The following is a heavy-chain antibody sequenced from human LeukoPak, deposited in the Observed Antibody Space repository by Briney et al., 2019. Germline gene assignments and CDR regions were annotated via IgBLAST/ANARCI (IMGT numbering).Heavy chain of an antibody. D-gene: IGHD2-2*01. CDR2: INHSGST. V-gene: IGHV4-34*01. CDR1: GGSFSGYY. J-gene: IGHJ4*02. CDR3: ARVGIIVVVPAAIVGVYFDY. Sequence: SETLSLTCAVYGGSFSGYYWSWIRQPPGKGLEWIGEINHSGSTNYNPSLKSRVTISVDTSKNQFSLKLSSVTAADTAVYYCARVGIIVVVPAAIVGVYFDYWGQGTLVTVSS.